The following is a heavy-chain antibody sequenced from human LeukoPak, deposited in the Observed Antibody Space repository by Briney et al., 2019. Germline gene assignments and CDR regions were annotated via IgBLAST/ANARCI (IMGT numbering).Heavy chain of an antibody. Sequence: ATVKVSCKASGGTFSSYAISWVRQAPGQGLEWMGGIIPIFGTANYAQKFQGRVTITADKSTSTAYMELSSLRSEDTAVYYCARDSPYYYYYMDVWGKGTTVTVSS. CDR1: GGTFSSYA. CDR2: IIPIFGTA. V-gene: IGHV1-69*06. J-gene: IGHJ6*03. CDR3: ARDSPYYYYYMDV.